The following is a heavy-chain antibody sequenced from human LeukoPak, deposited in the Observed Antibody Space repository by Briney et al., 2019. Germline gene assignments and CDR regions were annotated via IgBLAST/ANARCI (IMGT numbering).Heavy chain of an antibody. V-gene: IGHV4-39*01. D-gene: IGHD3-9*01. CDR1: GPSISNSGYY. Sequence: PSETLSLTCIVSGPSISNSGYYWGWIQQPPGQGLEWIGSIYYSGSTSYKPSLKSRVTISADKSKNQFSLKLSSVTAADTAVYYCARLPIFTSYYEYFHHWGQGTLVTVSS. J-gene: IGHJ1*01. CDR3: ARLPIFTSYYEYFHH. CDR2: IYYSGST.